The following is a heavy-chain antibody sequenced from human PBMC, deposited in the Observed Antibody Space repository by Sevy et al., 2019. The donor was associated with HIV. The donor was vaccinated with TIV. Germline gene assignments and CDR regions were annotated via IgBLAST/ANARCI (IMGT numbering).Heavy chain of an antibody. J-gene: IGHJ4*02. CDR3: ARVPDAGGATKGAFDS. CDR2: IIPIFGTS. CDR1: GGSFRNYA. V-gene: IGHV1-69*13. D-gene: IGHD1-26*01. Sequence: ASVKVSCKGSGGSFRNYAISWVRQAPGQGLEWMGGIIPIFGTSKYAQKFQGRVTLTADESTSTAFMELSSLRPEDTAVYYCARVPDAGGATKGAFDSWGQGTLVTVSS.